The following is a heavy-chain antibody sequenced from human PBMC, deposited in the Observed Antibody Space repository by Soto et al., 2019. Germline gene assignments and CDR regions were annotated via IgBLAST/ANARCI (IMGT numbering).Heavy chain of an antibody. CDR2: ISGGKDNA. CDR1: GYNFTKYS. V-gene: IGHV1-3*01. Sequence: QVQLVQSAADVKKPGASVKVSCQASGYNFTKYSIYWVRQAPGQGLEYMGWISGGKDNARYSQKFLGRVTITQSSSASRVFMELSVLRSEDTAVYCCARVGYFDSDGFPTPYDYWGQGTLVTVSS. D-gene: IGHD3-22*01. J-gene: IGHJ4*02. CDR3: ARVGYFDSDGFPTPYDY.